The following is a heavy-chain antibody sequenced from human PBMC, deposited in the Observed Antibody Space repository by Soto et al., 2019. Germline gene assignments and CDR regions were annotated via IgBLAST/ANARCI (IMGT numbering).Heavy chain of an antibody. D-gene: IGHD6-6*01. V-gene: IGHV4-31*03. CDR2: IYYSGST. CDR3: ASDSSSVGIDY. Sequence: SETLSLTCTVSGGSISSGGYYWSWIRQHPGKGLEWIGYIYYSGSTYYNPSLKSRVTISVDTSKNQFSLKLSSVTAADTAVYYCASDSSSVGIDYWGQGTLVTVS. CDR1: GGSISSGGYY. J-gene: IGHJ4*02.